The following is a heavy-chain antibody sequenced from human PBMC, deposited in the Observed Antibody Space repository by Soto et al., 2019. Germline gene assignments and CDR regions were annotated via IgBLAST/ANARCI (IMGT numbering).Heavy chain of an antibody. J-gene: IGHJ4*02. CDR1: GGSFSGYY. Sequence: QVQLRQWGAGLLRPSETLSLTCAVYGGSFSGYYWSWIRQPPGKGLEWIGEIDHSGNTNYNPSHQSRVTISVDTSKNQFSLKVATVTAADTAVYCCARSRQLDNSWGQGTLVTVSS. V-gene: IGHV4-34*02. D-gene: IGHD6-13*01. CDR2: IDHSGNT. CDR3: ARSRQLDNS.